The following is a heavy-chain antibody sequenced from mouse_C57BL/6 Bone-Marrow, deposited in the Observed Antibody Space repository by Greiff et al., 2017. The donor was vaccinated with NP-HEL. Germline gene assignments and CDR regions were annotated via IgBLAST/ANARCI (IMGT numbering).Heavy chain of an antibody. CDR2: IDPENGDT. V-gene: IGHV14-4*01. J-gene: IGHJ4*01. Sequence: EVQLQESGAELVRPGASVKLSCTASGFNIKDDYMHWVKQRPEQGLEWIGWIDPENGDTEYASKFQGKATITADTASNTAYLQLSSLTSEDTAVDYCTHRGWLGAMDYWGQGTSVTVSS. D-gene: IGHD3-1*01. CDR1: GFNIKDDY. CDR3: THRGWLGAMDY.